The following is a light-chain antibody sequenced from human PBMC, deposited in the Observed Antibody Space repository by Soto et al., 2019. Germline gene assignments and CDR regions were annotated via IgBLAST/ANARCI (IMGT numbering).Light chain of an antibody. J-gene: IGKJ1*01. CDR2: DAS. Sequence: ILLTQSPATLSLSPGERATLSCRASQSVGSYFAWYQQKPGQAPRLLIYDASNRATGIPARFSGSGSGTDFTLTISSLEPDDFAVYYCQQRGNWPVTFGQGTRVDIK. CDR1: QSVGSY. V-gene: IGKV3-11*01. CDR3: QQRGNWPVT.